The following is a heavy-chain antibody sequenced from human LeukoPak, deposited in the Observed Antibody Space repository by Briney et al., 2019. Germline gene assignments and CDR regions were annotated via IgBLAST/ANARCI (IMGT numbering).Heavy chain of an antibody. Sequence: PGRSLRLSCAASRFTFRNYARVRQAPGKGLEWVSYISSSGSTIYYADSVKGRFTISRDNAKNSLYLQMNGLRAEDTAVYYCAELGITMIGGVWGKGTTVTISS. J-gene: IGHJ6*04. V-gene: IGHV3-48*03. CDR2: ISSSGSTI. CDR3: AELGITMIGGV. D-gene: IGHD3-10*02. CDR1: RFTFRNYA.